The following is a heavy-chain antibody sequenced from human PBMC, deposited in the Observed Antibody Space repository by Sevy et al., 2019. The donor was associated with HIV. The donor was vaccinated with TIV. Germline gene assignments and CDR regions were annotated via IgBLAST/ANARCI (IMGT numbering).Heavy chain of an antibody. V-gene: IGHV3-23*01. J-gene: IGHJ3*02. CDR3: AKDLSPPAQKKGVDTIFGVVIPDAFDI. CDR1: GFTFSSYA. D-gene: IGHD3-3*01. CDR2: ISGSGGST. Sequence: GGSLRLSCAASGFTFSSYAMSWVRQAPGKGLEWVSAISGSGGSTYYADSVKGRFTISRDNSKNTLYLQMNSLRAEDTAVYYCAKDLSPPAQKKGVDTIFGVVIPDAFDIWGQGTMVTVSS.